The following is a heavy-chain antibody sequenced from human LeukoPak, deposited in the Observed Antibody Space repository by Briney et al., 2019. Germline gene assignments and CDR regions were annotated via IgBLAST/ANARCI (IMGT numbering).Heavy chain of an antibody. D-gene: IGHD2/OR15-2a*01. V-gene: IGHV1-18*01. CDR1: GYTFTRYG. CDR2: ISGYNTDA. Sequence: ASVKVSCKASGYTFTRYGVAWVREAPGQGPEWMGWISGYNTDAHYAQSVQGRVILTTDTSTSTAYMELRSLRSDDTAVYDCASRSMRGKRNWFDPWSQGTLVTVSS. J-gene: IGHJ5*02. CDR3: ASRSMRGKRNWFDP.